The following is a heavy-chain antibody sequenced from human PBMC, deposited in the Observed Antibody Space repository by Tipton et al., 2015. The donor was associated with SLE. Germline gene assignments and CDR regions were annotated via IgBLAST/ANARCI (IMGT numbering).Heavy chain of an antibody. CDR3: ARGGYSGYDQALFDY. D-gene: IGHD5-12*01. J-gene: IGHJ4*02. CDR1: GFTFSSYA. Sequence: SLRLSCAASGFTFSSYAMHWVRQAPGKGLEYVSAISSNGGSTYYANSVKGRFTISRDNSKNTLYLQMGSLRAEDMAVYYCARGGYSGYDQALFDYWGQGTRVTVSS. CDR2: ISSNGGST. V-gene: IGHV3-64*01.